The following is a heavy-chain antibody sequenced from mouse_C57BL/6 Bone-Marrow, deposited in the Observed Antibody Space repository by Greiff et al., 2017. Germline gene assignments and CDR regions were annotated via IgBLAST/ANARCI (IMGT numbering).Heavy chain of an antibody. V-gene: IGHV1-64*01. Sequence: VQLQQPGAELVKPGASVKLSCKASGYTFTSYWMHWVKQRPGQGLEWIGMIHPNSGSTNYNEKFKSKATLTVDKSSSTAYMQLSSLTSEDSAVYYCARSATTVVANRRYAMDYWGQGTSVTVSS. CDR1: GYTFTSYW. CDR2: IHPNSGST. J-gene: IGHJ4*01. D-gene: IGHD1-1*01. CDR3: ARSATTVVANRRYAMDY.